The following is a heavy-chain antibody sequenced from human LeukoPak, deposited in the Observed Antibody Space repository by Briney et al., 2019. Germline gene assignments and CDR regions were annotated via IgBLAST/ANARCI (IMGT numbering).Heavy chain of an antibody. J-gene: IGHJ5*02. D-gene: IGHD3-3*01. CDR3: ARGRDFWSGWANWFDP. Sequence: ASVKVSCKASGYTFTSYDINWVRQATGQGLEWMGWMNPNSGNTGYAQKFQGRVTITRNTSISTAYMGLSSLRSEDTAVYYCARGRDFWSGWANWFDPWGQGTLVTVSS. CDR1: GYTFTSYD. V-gene: IGHV1-8*03. CDR2: MNPNSGNT.